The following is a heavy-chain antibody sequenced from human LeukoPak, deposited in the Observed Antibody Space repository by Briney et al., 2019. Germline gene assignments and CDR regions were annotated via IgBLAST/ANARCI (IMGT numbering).Heavy chain of an antibody. V-gene: IGHV1-18*01. CDR3: ARRTGLNDYGGTIYYYYYMDV. CDR2: ISAYNGNT. Sequence: ASVKVSCKASGYTFTIYGISWVRQAPGQGLEWMGWISAYNGNTNYAQKVQGRVTMTTDTYTSTAYMELRSLRSDDTAVYYCARRTGLNDYGGTIYYYYYMDVWGKGTTVTVSS. D-gene: IGHD4-23*01. CDR1: GYTFTIYG. J-gene: IGHJ6*03.